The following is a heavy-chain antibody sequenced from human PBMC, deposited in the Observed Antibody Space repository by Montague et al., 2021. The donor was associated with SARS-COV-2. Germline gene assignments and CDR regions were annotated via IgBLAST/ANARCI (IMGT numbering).Heavy chain of an antibody. Sequence: SETLSLTCVVYGGSFGGYYWSWIRQPPGKGLEWIGEINHSGSTNYNPSLKSRVTISVDTSKKQFSLRLNSVTAADTAVYYCARGGGYSYGALDYWGQGTLVTVSS. CDR1: GGSFGGYY. CDR2: INHSGST. D-gene: IGHD5-18*01. V-gene: IGHV4-34*01. CDR3: ARGGGYSYGALDY. J-gene: IGHJ4*02.